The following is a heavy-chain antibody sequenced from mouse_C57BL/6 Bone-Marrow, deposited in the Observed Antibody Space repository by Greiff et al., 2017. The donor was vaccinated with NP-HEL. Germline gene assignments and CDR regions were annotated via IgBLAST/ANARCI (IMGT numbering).Heavy chain of an antibody. V-gene: IGHV10-3*01. J-gene: IGHJ4*01. CDR2: IRSKSSNYAT. Sequence: EVQGVESGGGLVQPKGSLKLSCAASGFTFNTYAMHWVRQAPGKGLEWVARIRSKSSNYATYYADSVKDRFTISSDYSQSMLYLQINNLKTEDTAMDYCVREGGQLRLPHYYAMDYWGQGTSVTVSS. CDR1: GFTFNTYA. D-gene: IGHD3-2*02. CDR3: VREGGQLRLPHYYAMDY.